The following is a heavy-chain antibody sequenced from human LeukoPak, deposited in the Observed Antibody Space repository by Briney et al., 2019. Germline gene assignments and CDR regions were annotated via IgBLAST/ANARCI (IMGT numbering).Heavy chain of an antibody. Sequence: SETLSLTCTVSGGSISSSTYYWSWIRQPPGKGLEWIGYIYYSASTNYNPSLKSRVTISVETSKDQFSLKLSSVTAADTAVYYCARFTRAAAGLHNWFDPWGQGTLVTVSS. J-gene: IGHJ5*02. D-gene: IGHD6-13*01. CDR2: IYYSAST. CDR1: GGSISSSTYY. V-gene: IGHV4-61*01. CDR3: ARFTRAAAGLHNWFDP.